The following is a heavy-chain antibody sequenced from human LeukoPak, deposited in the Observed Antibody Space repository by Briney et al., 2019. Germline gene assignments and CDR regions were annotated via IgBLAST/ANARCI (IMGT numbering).Heavy chain of an antibody. CDR1: GYTLTELS. CDR2: IIPIFGTA. Sequence: SVKVSCKVSGYTLTELSMHWVRQAPGQGLEWMGGIIPIFGTANYAQKFQGRVTITTDESTSTAYMELSSLRSEDTAVYYCARGDCSSTSCYEYWGQGTLVTVSS. CDR3: ARGDCSSTSCYEY. D-gene: IGHD2-2*01. J-gene: IGHJ4*02. V-gene: IGHV1-69*05.